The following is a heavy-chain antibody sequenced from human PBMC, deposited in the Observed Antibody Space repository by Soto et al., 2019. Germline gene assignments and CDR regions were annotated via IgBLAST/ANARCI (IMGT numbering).Heavy chain of an antibody. CDR1: GGTFSSYT. CDR2: IIPILGIA. J-gene: IGHJ4*02. D-gene: IGHD3-9*01. Sequence: ASVKVSCKASGGTFSSYTISWVRQAPGQGLEWMGRIIPILGIANYAQKFQGRVTITADKSTSPAYMELSSLRSEDTAVYYCARVYPRALLTGYYYFDYWGQGTLVTVSS. CDR3: ARVYPRALLTGYYYFDY. V-gene: IGHV1-69*02.